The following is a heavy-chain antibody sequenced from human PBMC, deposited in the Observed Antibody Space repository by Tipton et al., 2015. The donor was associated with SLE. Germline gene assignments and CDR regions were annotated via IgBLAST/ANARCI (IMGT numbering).Heavy chain of an antibody. V-gene: IGHV4-34*01. CDR3: AREVTGIQLGDY. Sequence: TLSLTCAVYGGSFSGNYWSWIRQPPGKGLEWIGDINHSGSTNYNPSLKSRVTISVDTSKNQFSLKLSSVTAADTAVYYCAREVTGIQLGDYWGQGTLVTVSS. CDR1: GGSFSGNY. D-gene: IGHD5-18*01. J-gene: IGHJ4*02. CDR2: INHSGST.